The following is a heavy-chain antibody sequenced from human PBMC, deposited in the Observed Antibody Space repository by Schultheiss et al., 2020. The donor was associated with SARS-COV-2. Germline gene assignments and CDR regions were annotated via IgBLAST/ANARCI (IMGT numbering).Heavy chain of an antibody. CDR2: IYAGGTI. CDR3: AKDDGIVGPRSAFDY. J-gene: IGHJ4*02. D-gene: IGHD1-26*01. CDR1: GGSFSGYY. V-gene: IGHV3-53*01. Sequence: GGSLRLSCAVYGGSFSGYYWSWIRQPPGKGLEWVSVIYAGGTIYYADSVKGRFTISRDNSKNTLYLQMNSLRAEDTAVYYCAKDDGIVGPRSAFDYWGQGTLVTVSS.